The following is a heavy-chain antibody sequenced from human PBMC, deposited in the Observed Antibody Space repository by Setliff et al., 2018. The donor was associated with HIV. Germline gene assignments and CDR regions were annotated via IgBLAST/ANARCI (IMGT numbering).Heavy chain of an antibody. V-gene: IGHV3-20*04. J-gene: IGHJ6*03. D-gene: IGHD3-22*01. Sequence: GGSLRLSCAASGFTFDDYGMSWVRQTPRKGLEWVSGINWNGGRIGYADSVKGRFTISRDNAKNSLYLQMNSLRAEDTALYYCARAGYHDSSGYLGPDYYYMDVWGKGTTVTVSS. CDR3: ARAGYHDSSGYLGPDYYYMDV. CDR1: GFTFDDYG. CDR2: INWNGGRI.